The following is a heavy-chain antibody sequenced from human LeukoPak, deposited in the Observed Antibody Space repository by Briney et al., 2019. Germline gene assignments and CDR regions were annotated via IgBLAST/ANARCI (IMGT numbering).Heavy chain of an antibody. CDR3: AKEVGAWDYYYYGMDV. CDR1: GFTFDDYA. J-gene: IGHJ6*02. CDR2: ISWNSGSI. V-gene: IGHV3-9*01. D-gene: IGHD1-26*01. Sequence: SLRLSCAASGFTFDDYAMHWVRQAPGKGLEWVSGISWNSGSIGYADSVKGRFTISRDNAKNSLYPQMNSLRAEDTALYYCAKEVGAWDYYYYGMDVWGQGTTVTVSS.